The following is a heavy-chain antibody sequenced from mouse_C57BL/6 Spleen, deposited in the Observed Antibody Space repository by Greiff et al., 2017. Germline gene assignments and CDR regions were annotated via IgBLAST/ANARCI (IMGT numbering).Heavy chain of an antibody. Sequence: EVHLVESGGGLVQPKGSLKLSCAASGFSFNTYAMNWVRQAPGKGLEWVARIRSKSNNYATYYADSVKDRFTISRDDSESMLYLQMNNLKTEDTAMYYCVRHYDYLYYAMDYWGQGTSVTVSS. CDR3: VRHYDYLYYAMDY. CDR1: GFSFNTYA. J-gene: IGHJ4*01. CDR2: IRSKSNNYAT. D-gene: IGHD2-4*01. V-gene: IGHV10-1*01.